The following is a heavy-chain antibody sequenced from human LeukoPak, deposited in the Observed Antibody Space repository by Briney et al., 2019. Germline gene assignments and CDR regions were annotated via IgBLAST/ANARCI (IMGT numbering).Heavy chain of an antibody. Sequence: GGSLRLSCAASGFTFSSHDMNWVRQAPGKGLEWVPGISPNGVITYYADSVKGRFTISRDNSKGTVSLQMNSLRPEDTAVYYCAKDDAWLQYGDWGRGTLVTVSS. CDR1: GFTFSSHD. CDR2: ISPNGVIT. V-gene: IGHV3-23*01. D-gene: IGHD5-24*01. CDR3: AKDDAWLQYGD. J-gene: IGHJ4*02.